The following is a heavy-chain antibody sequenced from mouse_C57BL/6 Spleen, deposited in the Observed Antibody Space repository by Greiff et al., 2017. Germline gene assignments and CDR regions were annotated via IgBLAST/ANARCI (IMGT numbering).Heavy chain of an antibody. CDR1: GYTFTSYW. V-gene: IGHV1-52*01. J-gene: IGHJ4*01. Sequence: QVQLQQSGAELVRPGSSVKLSCKASGYTFTSYWMHWVKQRPIQGLEWIGNIDPSDSETHYNQKFKDKATLTVDKSSSTAYIQLSSLTSEDSAVYYCARSPLLGQNAMDYWGQGTSVTVSS. CDR2: IDPSDSET. CDR3: ARSPLLGQNAMDY. D-gene: IGHD4-1*01.